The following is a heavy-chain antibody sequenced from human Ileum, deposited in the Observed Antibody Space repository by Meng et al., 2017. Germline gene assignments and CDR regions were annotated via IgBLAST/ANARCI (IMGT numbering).Heavy chain of an antibody. Sequence: VPWVQVGAEVKKPWASVKVPCKASGYSFNGYGISWVRQAPGQGLEWMGWISAYNGHTDYAQNLQGRVTMTTDTSTSTAYMELRSLRSDDTAMYYCAREGYPVFYFDFWGQGTLVTVSS. CDR1: GYSFNGYG. J-gene: IGHJ4*02. V-gene: IGHV1-18*01. CDR2: ISAYNGHT. D-gene: IGHD2-15*01. CDR3: AREGYPVFYFDF.